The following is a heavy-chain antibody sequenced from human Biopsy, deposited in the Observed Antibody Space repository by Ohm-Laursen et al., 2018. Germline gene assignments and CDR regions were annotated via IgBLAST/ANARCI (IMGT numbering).Heavy chain of an antibody. V-gene: IGHV3-33*01. CDR2: TWDYGSHQ. J-gene: IGHJ4*02. CDR1: GFNFSTYG. Sequence: SLRLSCAASGFNFSTYGMHWVRQAPDKGLEWVALTWDYGSHQYYADSVKGRFTISRDNSKNSLYLHINTLRVEDTAVYYCVTDRLDDITKVRGIMTDWGQGTLVIVSS. D-gene: IGHD3-10*01. CDR3: VTDRLDDITKVRGIMTD.